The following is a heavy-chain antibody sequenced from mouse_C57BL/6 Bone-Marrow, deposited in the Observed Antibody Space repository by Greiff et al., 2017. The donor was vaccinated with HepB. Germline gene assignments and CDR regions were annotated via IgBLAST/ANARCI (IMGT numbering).Heavy chain of an antibody. J-gene: IGHJ3*01. V-gene: IGHV1-26*01. D-gene: IGHD2-3*01. CDR3: ARTFYDGYYAWFAY. Sequence: VQLQQSGPELVKPGASVKISCKASGYTFTDYYMNWVQQSHGKSLEWIGDINPNNGGTSYNQKFKGKATLTVDKSSSTAYMELRSLTSEDSAVYYCARTFYDGYYAWFAYWGQGTLVTVSA. CDR1: GYTFTDYY. CDR2: INPNNGGT.